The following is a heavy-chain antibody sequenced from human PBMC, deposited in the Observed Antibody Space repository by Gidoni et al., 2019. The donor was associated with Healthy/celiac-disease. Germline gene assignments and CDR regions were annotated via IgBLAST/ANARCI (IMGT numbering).Heavy chain of an antibody. CDR1: GYTFNSYY. D-gene: IGHD3-22*01. J-gene: IGHJ3*02. V-gene: IGHV1-46*02. Sequence: QVQLVPSGAEVKKPGASVKVSCKASGYTFNSYYMHWVGQAPGKGLEWMGIINPSGGSTSYAQKFQGRVTMTRDTSTSTVYMELSSLRSEDTAVYYCARNYYDSQRAFDIWGQGTMVTVSS. CDR3: ARNYYDSQRAFDI. CDR2: INPSGGST.